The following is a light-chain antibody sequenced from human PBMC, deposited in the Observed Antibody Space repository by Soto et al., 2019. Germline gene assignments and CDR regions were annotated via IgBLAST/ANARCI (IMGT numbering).Light chain of an antibody. V-gene: IGLV2-14*01. CDR1: SSDVGGYNY. CDR3: SSYTSSSTVV. CDR2: DVS. J-gene: IGLJ2*01. Sequence: QSALTQPASVSGSPGQSITISCTGTSSDVGGYNYVSWYQQHPGKAPKLMIYDVSNRPSGVSNRFSGSKSGNMASLTISGLQAEDEADYYCSSYTSSSTVVFGGGTK.